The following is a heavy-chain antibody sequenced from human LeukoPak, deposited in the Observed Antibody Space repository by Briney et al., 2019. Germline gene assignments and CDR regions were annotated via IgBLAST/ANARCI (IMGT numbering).Heavy chain of an antibody. Sequence: SVKVSCTASGGTFSSYAISWVRQAPGQGLEWMGGIIPIFGTANYAQKFQGRVTITADESTSTAYMELSSLRSEDTAVYYCATQMGGWYFSFDYWGQGTLVAVSS. CDR1: GGTFSSYA. CDR2: IIPIFGTA. J-gene: IGHJ4*02. CDR3: ATQMGGWYFSFDY. V-gene: IGHV1-69*13. D-gene: IGHD6-19*01.